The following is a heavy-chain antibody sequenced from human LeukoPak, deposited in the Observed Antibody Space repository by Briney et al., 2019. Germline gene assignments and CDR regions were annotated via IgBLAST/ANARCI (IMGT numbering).Heavy chain of an antibody. D-gene: IGHD3-9*01. J-gene: IGHJ3*01. V-gene: IGHV4-59*01. CDR1: GGSISSYY. CDR3: ARGIRYFDWLDL. CDR2: IYYSGST. Sequence: PSETLSLTCTVSGGSISSYYWSWIRQPPGKGLEWIGYIYYSGSTNYNPSLKSRVTISVDTSKNQFSLKLSSVTAADTAVYYCARGIRYFDWLDLWGQGTMVTVSS.